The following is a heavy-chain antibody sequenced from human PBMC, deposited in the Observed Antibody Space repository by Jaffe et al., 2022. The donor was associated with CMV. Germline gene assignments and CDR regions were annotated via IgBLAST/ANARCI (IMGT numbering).Heavy chain of an antibody. J-gene: IGHJ5*02. V-gene: IGHV3-7*01. D-gene: IGHD1-26*01. CDR2: IKQDGSEK. Sequence: EVQLVESGGGLVQPGGSLRLSCAASGFTFSSYWMSWVRQAPGKGLEWVANIKQDGSEKYYVDSVKGRFTISRDNAKNSLYLQMNSLRAEDTAVYYCARDLRIVGATNWFDPWGQGTLVTVSS. CDR3: ARDLRIVGATNWFDP. CDR1: GFTFSSYW.